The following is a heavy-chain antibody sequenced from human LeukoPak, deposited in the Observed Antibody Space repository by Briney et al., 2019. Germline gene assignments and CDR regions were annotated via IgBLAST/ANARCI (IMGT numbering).Heavy chain of an antibody. D-gene: IGHD3-10*01. CDR2: IYHSGST. J-gene: IGHJ6*03. V-gene: IGHV4-38-2*02. Sequence: SETLSLTCTVSGGSISSGYYWGWIRQPPGKGLEWIGSIYHSGSTYYNPSLKSRVTISVDTSKNQFSLKLSSVTAADTAVYYCARVNYGSGTALIYYYYYMDVWGKGTTVTVSS. CDR3: ARVNYGSGTALIYYYYYMDV. CDR1: GGSISSGYY.